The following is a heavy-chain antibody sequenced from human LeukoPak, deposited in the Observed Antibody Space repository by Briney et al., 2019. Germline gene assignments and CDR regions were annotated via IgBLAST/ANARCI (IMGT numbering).Heavy chain of an antibody. Sequence: SETLSLTCAVYGGSFSGYYWSWIRQPPGKGLEWIGEINHSGSTNYNPSLKSRVTISVDTSKNQFSLQLNSVTPEDTAVYYCARDRNFLDYWGQGTLVTVSS. D-gene: IGHD1-14*01. CDR3: ARDRNFLDY. CDR2: INHSGST. V-gene: IGHV4-34*01. CDR1: GGSFSGYY. J-gene: IGHJ4*02.